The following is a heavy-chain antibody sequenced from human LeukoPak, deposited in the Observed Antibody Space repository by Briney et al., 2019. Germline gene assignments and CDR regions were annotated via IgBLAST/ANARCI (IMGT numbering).Heavy chain of an antibody. CDR1: GASIISDTYY. CDR2: IYYSGST. CDR3: ARNFYASSGYYLDDFYFDF. J-gene: IGHJ4*02. D-gene: IGHD3-22*01. Sequence: SETLSLACTVSGASIISDTYYWGWIRQPPGKGLEWIGSIYYSGSTYYSPSLKSRVTMSVDTSTNQFSLKLISVTAADTALYYCARNFYASSGYYLDDFYFDFWGQGTLVTVSS. V-gene: IGHV4-39*07.